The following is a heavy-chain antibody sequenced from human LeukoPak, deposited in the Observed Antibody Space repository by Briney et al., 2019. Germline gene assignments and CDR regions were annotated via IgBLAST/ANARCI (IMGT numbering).Heavy chain of an antibody. V-gene: IGHV3-23*01. Sequence: PGGSLRLSCAASGFTFSSYAMSWVRQAPGKGLEWVSAISGSGGSTYYADSVKGRFTISRDNSKNTLYLRMNSLRAEDTAVYYCAKDLAGWSNYYDSSGPFDYWGQGTLVTVSS. D-gene: IGHD3-22*01. CDR1: GFTFSSYA. CDR3: AKDLAGWSNYYDSSGPFDY. J-gene: IGHJ4*02. CDR2: ISGSGGST.